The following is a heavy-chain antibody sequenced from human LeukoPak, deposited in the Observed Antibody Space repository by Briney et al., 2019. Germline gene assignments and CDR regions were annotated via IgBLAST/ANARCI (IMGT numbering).Heavy chain of an antibody. D-gene: IGHD2-15*01. CDR2: IYYTGST. CDR1: GGSFSGYY. Sequence: SETLSLTCAVYGGSFSGYYWSWIRQPPGKGLEWIGYIYYTGSTHYNPSLKSRVTISVGTSKNQFSLKLSSVTAADTAVYYCARPSRSISTAGGFDIWGQGTMVTVSS. J-gene: IGHJ3*02. CDR3: ARPSRSISTAGGFDI. V-gene: IGHV4-59*01.